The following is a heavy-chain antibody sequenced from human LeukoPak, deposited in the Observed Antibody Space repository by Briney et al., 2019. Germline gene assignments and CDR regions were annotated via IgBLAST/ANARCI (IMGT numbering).Heavy chain of an antibody. Sequence: ASVKVSCKASGYTFTGYYMHWVRQAPGQGLEWMGWINPNSGGTNYAQKFQGRVTMTRDTSISTAYMELNSLRAEDTAVYYCAKDLTPWLRPTFDYWGQGTLVTVSS. V-gene: IGHV1-2*02. CDR1: GYTFTGYY. J-gene: IGHJ4*02. CDR3: AKDLTPWLRPTFDY. D-gene: IGHD5-12*01. CDR2: INPNSGGT.